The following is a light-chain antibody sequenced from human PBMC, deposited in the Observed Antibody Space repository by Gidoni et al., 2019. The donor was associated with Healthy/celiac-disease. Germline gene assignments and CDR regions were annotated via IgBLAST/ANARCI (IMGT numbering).Light chain of an antibody. CDR1: QSLSSY. CDR2: AAS. J-gene: IGKJ4*01. Sequence: DIQMDPSSSSLSASVGDRVTNTCRASQSLSSYLNWYQQKPGKAPTLLIYAASSLQSWVPSRFCGSGSGTDFTLTISSLQPEDFATYYCQQSYSTPLTFGGGTKVEIK. CDR3: QQSYSTPLT. V-gene: IGKV1-39*01.